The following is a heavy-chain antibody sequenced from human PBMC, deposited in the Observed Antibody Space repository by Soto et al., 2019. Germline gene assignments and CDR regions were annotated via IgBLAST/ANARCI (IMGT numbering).Heavy chain of an antibody. Sequence: ESGPRLVQPSQALSLSCPVSGASVSTGVYYLTWIRQQPGKGLEVIGHIDNTGSAYYNPSLTGRVDISVDTSKNQFSLNLQSLTAADTAFYYCAGAVSDFDVRRYRTSYFDQWGQGILVTVSS. V-gene: IGHV4-31*03. J-gene: IGHJ4*02. CDR3: AGAVSDFDVRRYRTSYFDQ. CDR2: IDNTGSA. CDR1: GASVSTGVYY. D-gene: IGHD3-10*02.